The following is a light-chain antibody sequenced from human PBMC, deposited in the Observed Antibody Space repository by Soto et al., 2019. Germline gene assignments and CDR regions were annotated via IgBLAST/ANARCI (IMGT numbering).Light chain of an antibody. Sequence: QSALTQPASLSWSPGQSITISCTGTSSDIGSYNYVSWYQQHPGKAPNLMIFDVSYRPSGISDRFSGSKSGNTASLTISGLQPEDEADYYCSSYGASSTLFGGCTKGTGL. CDR2: DVS. CDR1: SSDIGSYNY. J-gene: IGLJ3*02. V-gene: IGLV2-14*03. CDR3: SSYGASSTL.